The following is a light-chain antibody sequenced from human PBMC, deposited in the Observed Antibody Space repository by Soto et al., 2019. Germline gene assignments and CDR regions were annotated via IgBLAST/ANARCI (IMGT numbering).Light chain of an antibody. CDR1: QTISSW. CDR3: QHYNSYSEA. J-gene: IGKJ1*01. CDR2: KAS. V-gene: IGKV1-5*03. Sequence: DIQMTQSPSTLSGSVGDRVTITCLASQTISSWLSWYQQKPGKAPKLLIYKASTLKSGVPSRFSGSGSGTEFTPTISSLQPDDFATYYCQHYNSYSEAFGQGTKVDIK.